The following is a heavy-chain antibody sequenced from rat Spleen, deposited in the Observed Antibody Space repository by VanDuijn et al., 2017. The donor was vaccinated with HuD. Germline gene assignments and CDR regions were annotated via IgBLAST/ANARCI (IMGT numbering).Heavy chain of an antibody. Sequence: EVRLVESGGGLVQPGRSLKLSCAASGFTFSDYNMAWVRQAPKKGLEWVATISYDGSSTYYRDSVKGRFTISRDNAKSTLYLQIDSLRSEDTATYYCTRDPMMPDYWGQGVMVTVSS. V-gene: IGHV5-7*01. CDR3: TRDPMMPDY. D-gene: IGHD1-12*01. J-gene: IGHJ2*01. CDR2: ISYDGSST. CDR1: GFTFSDYN.